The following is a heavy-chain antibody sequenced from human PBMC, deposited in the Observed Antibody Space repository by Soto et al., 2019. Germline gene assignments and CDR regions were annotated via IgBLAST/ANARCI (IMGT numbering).Heavy chain of an antibody. Sequence: PGGSLRLSCAASGFTFSSYSMNWVRQAPGKGLEWVSYISTGSATIHYADSVKGRFTISRDNAKNSLYLQMNNLRAEDTALYFCARLVTKVTTLDYLGQGSLVTVSS. J-gene: IGHJ4*02. D-gene: IGHD4-17*01. CDR1: GFTFSSYS. CDR2: ISTGSATI. CDR3: ARLVTKVTTLDY. V-gene: IGHV3-48*01.